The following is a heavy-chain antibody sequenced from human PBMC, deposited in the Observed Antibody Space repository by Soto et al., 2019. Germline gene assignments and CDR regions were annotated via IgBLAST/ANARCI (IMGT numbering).Heavy chain of an antibody. CDR2: IKSKTDGGTT. Sequence: GGSLRLSYAASGFTFSNAWMNWVRQAPGKGLEWVGRIKSKTDGGTTDYAAPVKGRFTISRDDSKNTLYLQMNSLKTEDTAVYYCTTDPTSAYYDSSGYFDYWGQGTLVTVSS. CDR3: TTDPTSAYYDSSGYFDY. J-gene: IGHJ4*02. V-gene: IGHV3-15*07. D-gene: IGHD3-22*01. CDR1: GFTFSNAW.